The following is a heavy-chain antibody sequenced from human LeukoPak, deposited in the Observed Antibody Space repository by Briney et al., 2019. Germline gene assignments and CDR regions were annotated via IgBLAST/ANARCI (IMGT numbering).Heavy chain of an antibody. D-gene: IGHD5-18*01. J-gene: IGHJ4*02. CDR3: ARTARHLDY. Sequence: GGSLRLSCEASGFTFSDPYMSWIRQAPGKGLECLSYISGSGIDINYADSVRGRFTISRDNAKNLLYLQMNDLRVEDTAVYYCARTARHLDYWGQGTLVTVSS. CDR2: ISGSGIDI. V-gene: IGHV3-11*04. CDR1: GFTFSDPY.